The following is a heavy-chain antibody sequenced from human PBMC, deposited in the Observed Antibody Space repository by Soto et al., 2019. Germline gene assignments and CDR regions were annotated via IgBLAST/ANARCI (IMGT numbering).Heavy chain of an antibody. CDR2: ISYDGSNK. CDR3: ARTSTGGYYRSYFDY. CDR1: GFTFSNYA. D-gene: IGHD3-22*01. V-gene: IGHV3-30-3*01. Sequence: QVQLVESGGGVVQPGRSLRLSCAASGFTFSNYAMHWVRQAPGKGLEWVAVISYDGSNKYYADSVKGRFTISRDNSKNTRVLEINSLRAEDTAVYYCARTSTGGYYRSYFDYWGQGTLVTVSS. J-gene: IGHJ4*02.